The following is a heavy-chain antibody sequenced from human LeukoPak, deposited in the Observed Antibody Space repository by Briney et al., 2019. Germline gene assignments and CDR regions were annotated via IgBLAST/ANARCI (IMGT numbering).Heavy chain of an antibody. CDR1: GASISSYY. CDR2: IYHSGST. V-gene: IGHV4-59*12. J-gene: IGHJ4*02. Sequence: SETLSLTCTVSGASISSYYWSWIRQPPGKGLEWIGYIYHSGSTYYNPSLKSRVTISVDRSKNQFSLKLSSVTAADTAVYYCARDTLGVYYFDYWGQGTLVTVSS. D-gene: IGHD3-10*01. CDR3: ARDTLGVYYFDY.